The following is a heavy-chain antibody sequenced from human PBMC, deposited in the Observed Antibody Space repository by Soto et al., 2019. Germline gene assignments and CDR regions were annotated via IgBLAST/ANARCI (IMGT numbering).Heavy chain of an antibody. CDR3: AKDTVSTQSAY. Sequence: GGSLRLSCAASGFTFSSYAMRWVRQAPGKGLKWVSAISGSGGSTYYADSVKGRFTISRDNSKNTLYLQMNSLRAEDTAVYYCAKDTVSTQSAYWGQGTLVTVSS. J-gene: IGHJ4*02. V-gene: IGHV3-23*01. CDR1: GFTFSSYA. CDR2: ISGSGGST. D-gene: IGHD4-17*01.